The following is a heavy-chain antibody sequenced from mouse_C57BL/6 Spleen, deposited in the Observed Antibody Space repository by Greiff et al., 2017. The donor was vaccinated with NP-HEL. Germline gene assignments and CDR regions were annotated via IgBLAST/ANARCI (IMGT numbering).Heavy chain of an antibody. D-gene: IGHD1-1*01. CDR2: IHPNNGGT. J-gene: IGHJ3*01. V-gene: IGHV1-22*01. CDR3: ARDYYGSSYRFAY. Sequence: EVQLPQSGPELVKPGASVKMSCKASGYTFTDYNMHWVKQSHGKSLEWIGYIHPNNGGTSYHQKFKGKATLTVNKSSSTAYMERRSLTSEDSAVYYCARDYYGSSYRFAYWGQGTLVTVSA. CDR1: GYTFTDYN.